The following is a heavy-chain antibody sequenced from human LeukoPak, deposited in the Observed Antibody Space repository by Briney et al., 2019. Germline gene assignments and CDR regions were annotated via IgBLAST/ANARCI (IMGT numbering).Heavy chain of an antibody. V-gene: IGHV4-34*01. CDR2: VNHSGST. D-gene: IGHD1-26*01. J-gene: IGHJ6*02. Sequence: SETLSLTCAVYGGSFSGYYWSWIRQPPGKGLEWIGEVNHSGSTTYNPSLKSRVTISVDTSKNQFSLKLSSVTAADTAVYYCARLREGATFYYYAFDVWGQGTTVTVPS. CDR3: ARLREGATFYYYAFDV. CDR1: GGSFSGYY.